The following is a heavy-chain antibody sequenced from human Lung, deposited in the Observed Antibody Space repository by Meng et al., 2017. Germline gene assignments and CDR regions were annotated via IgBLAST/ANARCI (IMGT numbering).Heavy chain of an antibody. CDR3: ARGPTTMAHDFDY. J-gene: IGHJ4*02. D-gene: IGHD4-11*01. CDR2: INHSGST. Sequence: QVRRQQWCGGLLKPSETLSLTCVVSGGSFSDYDWSWIRQPPWKGLEWIGEINHSGSTNYKPSLESRATISVDTSQNNLSLKLSSGTAADSAVYYCARGPTTMAHDFDYWGQGTLVTVSS. CDR1: GGSFSDYD. V-gene: IGHV4-34*01.